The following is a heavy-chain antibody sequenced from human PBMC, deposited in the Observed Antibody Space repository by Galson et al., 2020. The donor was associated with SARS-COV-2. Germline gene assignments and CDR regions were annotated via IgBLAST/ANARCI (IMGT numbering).Heavy chain of an antibody. Sequence: ASVKVSCKASGYTFTGYYMHWVRQAPGQGLEWMGWINPHSGGTNYAQKFQGRVTMTRDTSISTAYMELSRLRSDDTAVYYCARETLSPLGRTFDYWGQGTLVTVSS. J-gene: IGHJ4*02. CDR1: GYTFTGYY. CDR2: INPHSGGT. V-gene: IGHV1-2*02. D-gene: IGHD7-27*01. CDR3: ARETLSPLGRTFDY.